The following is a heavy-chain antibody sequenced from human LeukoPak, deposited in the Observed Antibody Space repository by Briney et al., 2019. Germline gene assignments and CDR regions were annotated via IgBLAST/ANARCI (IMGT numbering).Heavy chain of an antibody. CDR2: IRYDGNDK. Sequence: GGSLRLSCAASRFTFSNYWMHWVRQAPGKGLEWVAFIRYDGNDKFYADSVKGRFTISRDTSRNTLYLQINSLRPEDTAVYYCAKGLMRDRWFGESWGQGTLVTVSS. V-gene: IGHV3-30*02. CDR3: AKGLMRDRWFGES. D-gene: IGHD3-10*01. CDR1: RFTFSNYW. J-gene: IGHJ5*02.